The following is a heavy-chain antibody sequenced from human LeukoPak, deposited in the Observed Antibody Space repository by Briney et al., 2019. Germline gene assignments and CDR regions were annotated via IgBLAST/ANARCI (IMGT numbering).Heavy chain of an antibody. J-gene: IGHJ4*02. CDR3: ATGIEPNYSLGDY. Sequence: GASVKVSCKASGYTFSGYDMHWVRQAPGQGLEWMGRINPDSGGTNYAQKFQGRVTMTRDTSISTAYMELSRLRAEDTAVYYCATGIEPNYSLGDYWGQGTLVTVSS. CDR2: INPDSGGT. D-gene: IGHD2-21*01. CDR1: GYTFSGYD. V-gene: IGHV1-2*06.